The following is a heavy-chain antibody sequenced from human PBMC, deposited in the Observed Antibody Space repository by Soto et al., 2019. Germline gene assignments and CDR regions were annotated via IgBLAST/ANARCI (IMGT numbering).Heavy chain of an antibody. CDR3: ARHVLVWGMPYYMDV. D-gene: IGHD2-8*02. V-gene: IGHV4-39*01. Sequence: SETLSLTCTVSGGSISSSSYYWGWIRQPPGKGLEWIGSIYYSGSTYYNPSLKSRVTISVDTSKNQFSLKLSSVTAADTAVYYCARHVLVWGMPYYMDVWGKGTTVTVSS. CDR2: IYYSGST. CDR1: GGSISSSSYY. J-gene: IGHJ6*03.